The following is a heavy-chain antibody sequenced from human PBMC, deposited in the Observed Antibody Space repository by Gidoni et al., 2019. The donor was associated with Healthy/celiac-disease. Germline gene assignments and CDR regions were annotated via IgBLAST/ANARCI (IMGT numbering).Heavy chain of an antibody. CDR3: AREVIVVVVAENWFDP. CDR1: GYTFTGYY. D-gene: IGHD2-15*01. CDR2: INPNSGGT. Sequence: QVQLVQSGAEVKKPGASVKVSCKASGYTFTGYYMHWVRQAPGQGLEWMGWINPNSGGTNYAQKFQGRVTMTRDTSISTAYMELSRLRSDDTAVYYCAREVIVVVVAENWFDPWGQGTLVTVSS. J-gene: IGHJ5*02. V-gene: IGHV1-2*02.